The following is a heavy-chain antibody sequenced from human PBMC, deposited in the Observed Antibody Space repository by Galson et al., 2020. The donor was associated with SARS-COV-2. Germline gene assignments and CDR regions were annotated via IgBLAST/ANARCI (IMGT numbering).Heavy chain of an antibody. Sequence: SGPTLVKPTQTLTLTCTFSGFSLSTSGVGVGWIRQPPGKALEWLALIYWDDDKRYSPSLKSRLTITKDTSKNQVVLTMTNMDPVDTATYYCAHSYRARYFDWLIFDYWGQGTLVTVSS. CDR1: GFSLSTSGVG. J-gene: IGHJ4*02. V-gene: IGHV2-5*02. D-gene: IGHD3-9*01. CDR2: IYWDDDK. CDR3: AHSYRARYFDWLIFDY.